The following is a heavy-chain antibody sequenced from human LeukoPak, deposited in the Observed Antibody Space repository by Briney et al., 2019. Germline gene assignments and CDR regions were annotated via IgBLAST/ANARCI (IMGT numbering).Heavy chain of an antibody. J-gene: IGHJ4*02. CDR2: IYTSGST. CDR3: AREYRYSXXIDY. Sequence: MPSETLSLTCTVSGGSISSYYWSWIRQPAGKGLEWIGRIYTSGSTNYNPSLKSRLTMSVDTSKNQFSLKLSSVTAADTAVYYCAREYRYSXXIDYWGQGXXVTXSS. V-gene: IGHV4-4*07. D-gene: IGHD1-26*01. CDR1: GGSISSYY.